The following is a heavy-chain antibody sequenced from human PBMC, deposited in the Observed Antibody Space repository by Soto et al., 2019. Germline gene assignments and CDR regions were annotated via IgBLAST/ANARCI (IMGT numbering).Heavy chain of an antibody. V-gene: IGHV5-51*01. Sequence: PGESLKIACKGSGYSFAGYWIGWVRQMPGKGLDWMGVIYRGDSDTRYSPSFHGQVTISADKSISTAYLQWSSLKASDTAMYFCARLPGVRGVFDGFNDWGQGTMVTVSS. J-gene: IGHJ3*01. CDR1: GYSFAGYW. CDR3: ARLPGVRGVFDGFND. D-gene: IGHD3-10*01. CDR2: IYRGDSDT.